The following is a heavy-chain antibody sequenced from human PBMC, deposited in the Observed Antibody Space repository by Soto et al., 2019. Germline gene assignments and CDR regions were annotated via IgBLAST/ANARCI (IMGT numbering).Heavy chain of an antibody. CDR2: ISYDGSNK. Sequence: PGGSLSLSCTVSGLPFSEFGMHWVRQAPGKGLEWVAVISYDGSNKYYADSVKGRFTISRDNSKNTLYLQMNSLRAEDTAVYYCAKGHEQWTQLWLLDYWGQGTLVTVSS. J-gene: IGHJ4*02. V-gene: IGHV3-30*18. D-gene: IGHD5-18*01. CDR3: AKGHEQWTQLWLLDY. CDR1: GLPFSEFG.